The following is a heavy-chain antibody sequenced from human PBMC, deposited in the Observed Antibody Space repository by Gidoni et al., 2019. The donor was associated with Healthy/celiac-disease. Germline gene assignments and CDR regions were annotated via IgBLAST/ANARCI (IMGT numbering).Heavy chain of an antibody. Sequence: QLQLQESGPGLVKPSETLSLTCTVSGGSISSSSYYWGWIRQPPGKGLEWIGSIYYSGSTYYNPSLKSRVTISVDTSKNQFSLKLSSVTAADTAVYYCARVGGQAVTAHNLDYWGQGTLVTVSS. CDR1: GGSISSSSYY. V-gene: IGHV4-39*07. CDR2: IYYSGST. CDR3: ARVGGQAVTAHNLDY. J-gene: IGHJ4*02. D-gene: IGHD2-21*02.